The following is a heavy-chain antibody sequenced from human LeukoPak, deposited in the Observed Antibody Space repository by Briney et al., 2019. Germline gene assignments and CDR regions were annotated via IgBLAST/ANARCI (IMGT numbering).Heavy chain of an antibody. V-gene: IGHV4-31*03. CDR1: GGSISSGGYY. CDR2: IYYSGST. D-gene: IGHD6-13*01. Sequence: SQTLSLTCTVSGGSISSGGYYWSWIRQHPGKGLEWIGYIYYSGSTYYNPSLKSRITISVDTSKNQFSLKLSSVTAADTAVYHCASSSSWYVGWFDPWGQGTLVTVSS. J-gene: IGHJ5*02. CDR3: ASSSSWYVGWFDP.